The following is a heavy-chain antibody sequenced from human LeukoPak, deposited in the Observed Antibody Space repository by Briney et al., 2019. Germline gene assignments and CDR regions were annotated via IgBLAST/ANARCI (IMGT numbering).Heavy chain of an antibody. J-gene: IGHJ4*02. CDR1: GYSISSGYY. CDR2: IYHSGST. CDR3: ARHPELGMDYFDY. Sequence: SKTLSLTCAVSGYSISSGYYWGWIRQPPGKGLEWIGSIYHSGSTYYNPSLKSRVTISVDTSKNQFSLKLSSVTAADTAVYYCARHPELGMDYFDYWGQGTLVTVSS. V-gene: IGHV4-38-2*01. D-gene: IGHD7-27*01.